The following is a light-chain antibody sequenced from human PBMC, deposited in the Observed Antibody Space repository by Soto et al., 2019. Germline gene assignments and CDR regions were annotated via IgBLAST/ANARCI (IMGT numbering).Light chain of an antibody. CDR1: QAVNTT. CDR3: HQRQSWPRT. Sequence: IVLTRSPATLSSFPGDRVTLSCRASQAVNTTLAWYQHKPGQAPRLLIYRASNRAAGIPPRFSGSGSGTDFTLTISDLEPEDFAVYYCHQRQSWPRTFGQGTKVDIK. V-gene: IGKV3-11*01. CDR2: RAS. J-gene: IGKJ1*01.